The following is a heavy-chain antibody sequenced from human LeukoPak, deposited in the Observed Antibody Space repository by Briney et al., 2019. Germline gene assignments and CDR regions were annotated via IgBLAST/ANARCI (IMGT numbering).Heavy chain of an antibody. CDR3: ARGRRDGYNLEYFDK. Sequence: PSETLSLTCTVSGYSISSGYYWGWIRPPPGKGLEWIGSIYHSGSTYYNPSLKSRVTISVDTSKNQFSVKLSSVTAADTAVYYCARGRRDGYNLEYFDKWGQGTLVTVSS. CDR1: GYSISSGYY. V-gene: IGHV4-38-2*02. CDR2: IYHSGST. J-gene: IGHJ4*02. D-gene: IGHD5-24*01.